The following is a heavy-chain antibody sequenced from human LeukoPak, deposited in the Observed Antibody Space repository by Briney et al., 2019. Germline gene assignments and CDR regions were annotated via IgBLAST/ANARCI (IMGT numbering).Heavy chain of an antibody. CDR2: IIPILGMA. CDR1: GGTFSSYA. D-gene: IGHD2-2*02. J-gene: IGHJ4*02. V-gene: IGHV1-69*04. Sequence: GASVKVSCKASGGTFSSYAISWVRQAPGQGLEWMGRIIPILGMANYAQKFQGRVTITADKSTSTAYMELSSLRSEDTAVYYCAREVPYCSSTSCYIAYWGQGTLVTVSS. CDR3: AREVPYCSSTSCYIAY.